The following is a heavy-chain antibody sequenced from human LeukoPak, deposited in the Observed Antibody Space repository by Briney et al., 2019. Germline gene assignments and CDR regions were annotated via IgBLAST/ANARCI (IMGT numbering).Heavy chain of an antibody. D-gene: IGHD3-16*01. CDR3: ARVISWGMGVDY. Sequence: PSETLSLTCTVSGGSISSGSYYWSWLRQPAGKGLERIGRIYTSGSTNYNPSLKSRVTISVDTSKNQFSLKLSSVTAADTAVYYCARVISWGMGVDYWGQGTLVTVSS. V-gene: IGHV4-61*02. CDR2: IYTSGST. CDR1: GGSISSGSYY. J-gene: IGHJ4*02.